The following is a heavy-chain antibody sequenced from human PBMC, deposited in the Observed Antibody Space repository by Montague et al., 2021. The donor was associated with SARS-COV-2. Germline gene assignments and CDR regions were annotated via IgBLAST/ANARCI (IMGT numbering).Heavy chain of an antibody. CDR1: GYIFTGSY. D-gene: IGHD5-12*01. CDR3: ARGALTSYSAYARPACY. J-gene: IGHJ4*02. Sequence: SVKVSCKASGYIFTGSYIHWVRQAPGHGLEWMGWINPKTGDTNYGQKFQGRVAMTGDTSMNTAYMELRNLRSDDTAVYFCARGALTSYSAYARPACYWGQGTLVTVSS. CDR2: INPKTGDT. V-gene: IGHV1-2*02.